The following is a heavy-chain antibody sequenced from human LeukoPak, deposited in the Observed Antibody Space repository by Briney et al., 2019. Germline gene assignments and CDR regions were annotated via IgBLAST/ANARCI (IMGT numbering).Heavy chain of an antibody. J-gene: IGHJ4*02. CDR2: IKSKTDGGTT. D-gene: IGHD2-21*02. CDR1: GFTFSNAW. CDR3: TGTVVTFWGYFDY. Sequence: PGGSLRLSCAASGFTFSNAWMSWVRQAPAKGLEWVGRIKSKTDGGTTDYAAPVKGRFTISRDDSKNTLYLQMNSLKTEDTAVYYCTGTVVTFWGYFDYWGQGTLVTVSS. V-gene: IGHV3-15*01.